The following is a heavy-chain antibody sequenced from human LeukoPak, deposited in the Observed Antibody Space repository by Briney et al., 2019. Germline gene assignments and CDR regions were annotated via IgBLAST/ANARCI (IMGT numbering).Heavy chain of an antibody. CDR1: GFTFSSYA. V-gene: IGHV3-23*01. J-gene: IGHJ4*02. CDR3: AKDRSGYDSVFDY. CDR2: ISGSGGST. Sequence: GSSLRLSCAASGFTFSSYAMSWVRQAPGKGLEWVSAISGSGGSTYYADSVKGRFTISRDNSKNTLYLQMNSLRAEDTAVYYCAKDRSGYDSVFDYWGQGTLVTVSS. D-gene: IGHD5-12*01.